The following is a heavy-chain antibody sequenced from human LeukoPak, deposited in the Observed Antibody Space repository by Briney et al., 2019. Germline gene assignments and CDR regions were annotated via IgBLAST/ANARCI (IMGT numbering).Heavy chain of an antibody. D-gene: IGHD6-13*01. CDR1: GGSISSGGYY. J-gene: IGHJ4*02. CDR3: ASRLYSSSWYGDY. Sequence: PSETLSLTCTVSGGSISSGGYYWSWIRQPPGKGLEWIGYIYHSGSTYYNPSLKSRVTISVDRSKNQFSLKLSSVTAADTAVYYCASRLYSSSWYGDYWGQGTLVTVSS. CDR2: IYHSGST. V-gene: IGHV4-30-2*01.